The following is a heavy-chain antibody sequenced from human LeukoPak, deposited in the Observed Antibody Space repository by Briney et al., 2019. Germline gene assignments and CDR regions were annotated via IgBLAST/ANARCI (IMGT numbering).Heavy chain of an antibody. D-gene: IGHD1-1*01. CDR3: AKGRNWNRNAFDI. J-gene: IGHJ3*02. CDR2: ISGSGGST. CDR1: GFTFSSYA. V-gene: IGHV3-23*01. Sequence: GGSLRLSCAASGFTFSSYAMTWVRQAPGKGLEWVSAISGSGGSTYYADSVKGRFTISRDNSKNTLFLQMNSLRVEDTAVYYCAKGRNWNRNAFDIWGQGTMLTVSS.